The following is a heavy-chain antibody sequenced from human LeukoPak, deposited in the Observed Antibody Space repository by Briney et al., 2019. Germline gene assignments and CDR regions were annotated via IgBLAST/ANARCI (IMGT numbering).Heavy chain of an antibody. J-gene: IGHJ4*02. V-gene: IGHV1-18*01. CDR1: GYTFTSYG. CDR3: ATCKRGYSYGLPLDY. D-gene: IGHD5-18*01. CDR2: ISAYNGNT. Sequence: ASVKVSCKASGYTFTSYGISWVRQAPGQGLEWMGWISAYNGNTNYAQKLQGRVVMTTDTSTSTAYMELRSLRSDDTAVYYCATCKRGYSYGLPLDYWGQGTLVTVSS.